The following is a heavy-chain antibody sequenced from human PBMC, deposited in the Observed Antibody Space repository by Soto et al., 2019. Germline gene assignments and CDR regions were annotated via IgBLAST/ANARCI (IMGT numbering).Heavy chain of an antibody. CDR2: IDYYGST. Sequence: SETLSLTCTVSGGSISGYYWSWIRQPPGKRLEWIGYIDYYGSTNYNPSLKSRVTISVDTSKKQFSLNLGSVTAADTAIYYCARYFDWPSGVDIWGQGTMVT. D-gene: IGHD3-9*01. CDR1: GGSISGYY. V-gene: IGHV4-59*01. J-gene: IGHJ3*02. CDR3: ARYFDWPSGVDI.